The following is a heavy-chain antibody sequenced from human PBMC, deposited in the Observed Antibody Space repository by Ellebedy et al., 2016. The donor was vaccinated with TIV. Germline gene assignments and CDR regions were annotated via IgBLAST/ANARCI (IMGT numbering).Heavy chain of an antibody. D-gene: IGHD3-22*01. J-gene: IGHJ1*01. CDR1: GFTFSSHW. CDR3: ARDPYWDSSGYYYSYFQH. Sequence: PGGSLRLSCAASGFTFSSHWMHWVRQAPGKGLVWVSCIDSYGRTTSYADSVKGRFTISRDNVKNTLYLQMNRLRAEDTAVYYCARDPYWDSSGYYYSYFQHWGQGTLVTVSS. V-gene: IGHV3-74*01. CDR2: IDSYGRTT.